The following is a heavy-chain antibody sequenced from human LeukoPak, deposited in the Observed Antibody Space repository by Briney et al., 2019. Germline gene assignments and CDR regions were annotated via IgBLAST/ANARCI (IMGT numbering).Heavy chain of an antibody. CDR3: ARDLLYNWFDP. J-gene: IGHJ5*02. D-gene: IGHD2-15*01. CDR1: GGTFISYA. V-gene: IGHV1-69*04. CDR2: IIPILGIA. Sequence: SVKVSCKAPGGTFISYAISWVRQTPGQGLEWMGRIIPILGIANYAQKFQGRVTITADKSTSTAYMELSSLRSEDTAVYYCARDLLYNWFDPWGQGTLVTVSS.